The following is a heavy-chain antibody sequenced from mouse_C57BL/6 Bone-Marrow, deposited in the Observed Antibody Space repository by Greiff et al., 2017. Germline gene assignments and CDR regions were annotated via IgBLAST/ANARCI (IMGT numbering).Heavy chain of an antibody. CDR2: IYPRSGNT. Sequence: QVQLKESGAELARPWALVMLSCKASGYTFTSFGLSWVKQRTGQGLEWIGEIYPRSGNTYYTEKFKGKATRPADKSSRTAYMELRRLTSEDSAVYFCARGLCDYWGQGTTLTVSS. D-gene: IGHD3-1*01. CDR1: GYTFTSFG. J-gene: IGHJ2*01. CDR3: ARGLCDY. V-gene: IGHV1-81*01.